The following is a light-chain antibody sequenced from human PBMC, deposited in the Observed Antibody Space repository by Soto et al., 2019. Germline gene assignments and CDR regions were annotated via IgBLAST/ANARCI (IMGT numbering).Light chain of an antibody. CDR1: QSVSSN. CDR3: QHYNNWPLT. CDR2: ATS. Sequence: EIVMTQSPATLSVSPGERASLSCRASQSVSSNLAWYQQKPGQTPRLLIYATSTRATGIPARFSGSGSGTEFTLTISSLQSGDFAVYYCQHYNNWPLTFGGGTKVDIK. V-gene: IGKV3-15*01. J-gene: IGKJ4*01.